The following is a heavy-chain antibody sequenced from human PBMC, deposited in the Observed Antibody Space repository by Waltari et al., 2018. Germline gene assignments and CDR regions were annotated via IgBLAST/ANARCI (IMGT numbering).Heavy chain of an antibody. CDR3: ARGIRYCSSTSCAIFDY. CDR1: GFTFSSYA. J-gene: IGHJ4*02. Sequence: QVQLVESGGGVVQPGRSLRLSCAASGFTFSSYAMHCVRRATGKGLEWVAGISYDGSNKYYADSVKGRFTISRDNSKNTLYLQMNSLRAEDTAVYYCARGIRYCSSTSCAIFDYWGQGTLVTVSS. CDR2: ISYDGSNK. D-gene: IGHD2-2*01. V-gene: IGHV3-30*01.